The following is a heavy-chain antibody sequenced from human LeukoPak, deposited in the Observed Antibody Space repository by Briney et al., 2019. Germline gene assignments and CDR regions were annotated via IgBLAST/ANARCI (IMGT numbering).Heavy chain of an antibody. Sequence: SQTLSLTCTVSGGSISSGSYYWGWIRQPPGKGLEWIGSIYYSGSTYYNPSLKSRVTISVDTSMNQFSLKLSSVTAADTAVYYCARISSWYGWFDPWGQGTLVTVSS. CDR3: ARISSWYGWFDP. CDR1: GGSISSGSYY. D-gene: IGHD6-13*01. CDR2: IYYSGST. J-gene: IGHJ5*02. V-gene: IGHV4-39*07.